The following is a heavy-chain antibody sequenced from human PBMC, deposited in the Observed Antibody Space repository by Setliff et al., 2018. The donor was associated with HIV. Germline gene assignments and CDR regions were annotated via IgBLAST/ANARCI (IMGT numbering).Heavy chain of an antibody. CDR1: GGSFSDDY. CDR2: IDHSGRS. J-gene: IGHJ5*01. CDR3: AKCSGRFGVVTWFDS. D-gene: IGHD3-10*02. Sequence: ASETLSLTCAVYGGSFSDDYWSWIRQPPGRGMEWIGEIDHSGRSNYNLSLKSRVLMAIDASKSQISLNLTSISAADTAVYYCAKCSGRFGVVTWFDSWGHGMLVTVSS. V-gene: IGHV4-34*01.